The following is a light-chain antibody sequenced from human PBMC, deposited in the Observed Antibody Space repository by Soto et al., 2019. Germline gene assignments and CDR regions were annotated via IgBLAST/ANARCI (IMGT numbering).Light chain of an antibody. CDR2: DAS. V-gene: IGKV1-39*01. CDR1: QAILTY. Sequence: DIHLTQSPSSLSAAVGDRVTITCRASQAILTYLNWLQQKAGKAPEVLIYDASCLRSGVPSRFTGSGSATDLTLTITSLQREDAGTYFCQQTFSPDVTFGGGTKV. CDR3: QQTFSPDVT. J-gene: IGKJ4*01.